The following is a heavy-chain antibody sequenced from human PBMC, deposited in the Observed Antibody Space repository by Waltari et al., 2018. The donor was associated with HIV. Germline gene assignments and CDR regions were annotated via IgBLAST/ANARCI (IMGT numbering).Heavy chain of an antibody. CDR1: RFTFSSYS. D-gene: IGHD5-12*01. J-gene: IGHJ3*02. CDR3: ARDEAEMATLTAFDI. Sequence: EVQLVESGGGLVKPGGSLRLSCAASRFTFSSYSMNWVRQAPGKGLEWVSSISSGIVYIDYADSVKGRFTISRDNAKNSLYLQMNSLRAEDTAVYYCARDEAEMATLTAFDIWGQGTMVTVSS. CDR2: ISSGIVYI. V-gene: IGHV3-21*01.